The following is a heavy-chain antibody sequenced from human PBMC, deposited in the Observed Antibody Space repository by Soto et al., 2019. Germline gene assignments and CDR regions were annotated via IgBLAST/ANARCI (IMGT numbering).Heavy chain of an antibody. CDR1: GGSFSGYY. CDR3: ARGQGYCSGGSCYYFDY. CDR2: INHSGST. D-gene: IGHD2-15*01. J-gene: IGHJ4*02. V-gene: IGHV4-34*01. Sequence: QVQLQQWGAGLLKPSETLSLTCAVYGGSFSGYYWSWIRQPPGKGLEWIGEINHSGSTNYNPSLKSRVTISVDASKNQFSLKLSSVTAAVTAVYYCARGQGYCSGGSCYYFDYWGQGTLVTVSS.